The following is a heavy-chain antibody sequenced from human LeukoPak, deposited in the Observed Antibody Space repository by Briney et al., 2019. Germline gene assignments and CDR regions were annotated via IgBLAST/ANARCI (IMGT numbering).Heavy chain of an antibody. J-gene: IGHJ4*02. Sequence: PGGSLRLSCAASGFTFDDYGMSWVRQAPGKGLKWVSGINWNGGSTGYADSVKGRFTISRDNAKNSLYLQMNSLRAEDTALYYCTRNVGGVTYYFDYWGQGTLVTVSS. CDR3: TRNVGGVTYYFDY. CDR1: GFTFDDYG. D-gene: IGHD3-10*02. CDR2: INWNGGST. V-gene: IGHV3-20*04.